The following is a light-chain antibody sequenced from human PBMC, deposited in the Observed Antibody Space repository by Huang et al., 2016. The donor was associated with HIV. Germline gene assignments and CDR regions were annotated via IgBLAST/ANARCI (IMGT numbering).Light chain of an antibody. V-gene: IGKV1-39*01. CDR3: QQSYTTPPT. CDR2: AAS. J-gene: IGKJ4*01. CDR1: KSISSF. Sequence: DIQMTQSPSSLSASVGDRVTITCRPSKSISSFLSWYQQKPGKAPKLLIYAASSFQSGVPSRFSGSGSGTHFTLTISSLQPEDFATYYCQQSYTTPPTFGGGTRVEMK.